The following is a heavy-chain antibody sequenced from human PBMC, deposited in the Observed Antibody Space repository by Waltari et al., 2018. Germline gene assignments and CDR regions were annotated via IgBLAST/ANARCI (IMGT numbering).Heavy chain of an antibody. CDR3: ARGTRGSGSYPKYYYFYGMDV. D-gene: IGHD3-10*01. Sequence: QVQLQESGPGLVKSSETLSLICTVSGGSIRSYYWSWVRQSPGKGLEWIGFISHSGYPKQNPSPNSRVTISLDTSKNQFSLNLSSVTAADTAVYYCARGTRGSGSYPKYYYFYGMDVWGQGTTVTVSS. CDR1: GGSIRSYY. J-gene: IGHJ6*02. V-gene: IGHV4-59*01. CDR2: ISHSGYP.